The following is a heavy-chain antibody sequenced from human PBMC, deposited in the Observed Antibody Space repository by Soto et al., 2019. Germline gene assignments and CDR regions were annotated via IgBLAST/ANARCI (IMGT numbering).Heavy chain of an antibody. V-gene: IGHV1-69*13. J-gene: IGHJ6*02. D-gene: IGHD3-10*01. CDR3: ARAHYGSGSYEDYYYYGMDV. CDR1: GGTFSSYA. CDR2: IIPIFGTA. Sequence: SVKVSCKASGGTFSSYAISWLRQSPGQGLERMGGIIPIFGTANYAQKFQGRVTITADESTSTAYMELSSLRSEDTAVYYCARAHYGSGSYEDYYYYGMDVWGQGTTVTVS.